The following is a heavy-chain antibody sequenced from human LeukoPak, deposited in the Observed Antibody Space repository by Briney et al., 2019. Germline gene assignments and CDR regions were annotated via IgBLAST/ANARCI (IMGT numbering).Heavy chain of an antibody. D-gene: IGHD1-26*01. CDR2: IKSKTDGGTT. J-gene: IGHJ4*02. Sequence: GGSLRLSCAASGFTFRDAWMTWVRQAPGKGLEWVGRIKSKTDGGTTDYTAPVKGRFTISRDDSKNTLYLQMNSLKTEDTAVYYCTTRGGSFSIFDYWGQGTLVTVSS. V-gene: IGHV3-15*01. CDR3: TTRGGSFSIFDY. CDR1: GFTFRDAW.